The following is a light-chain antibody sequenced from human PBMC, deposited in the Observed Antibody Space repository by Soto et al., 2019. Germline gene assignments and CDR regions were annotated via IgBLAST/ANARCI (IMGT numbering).Light chain of an antibody. Sequence: DIQMTQSPSSLSASVGDRVTITCRASQSISSYLNWYQQKPGKAPKLLIYAASSLQSGVPSRFSGSGSGTDFTLTINSLQPEDFATYSCQQSYNSPITFGQGTRLEI. CDR3: QQSYNSPIT. J-gene: IGKJ5*01. CDR2: AAS. CDR1: QSISSY. V-gene: IGKV1-39*01.